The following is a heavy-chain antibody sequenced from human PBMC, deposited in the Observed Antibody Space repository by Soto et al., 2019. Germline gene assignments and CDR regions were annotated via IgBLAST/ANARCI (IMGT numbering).Heavy chain of an antibody. CDR2: IIPIFGTA. V-gene: IGHV1-69*05. Sequence: QVQLVQSGAEVKKPGSSVKVSCKASGGTFSSYAISWVRQAPGQGLEWMGGIIPIFGTANNAQKFQGRVTITSDESTRTAHMERSSLRSEDTAVYYCARGIVLVPAAMSRTVEGRGYYYGMDVWGQGTTVTVSS. CDR3: ARGIVLVPAAMSRTVEGRGYYYGMDV. D-gene: IGHD2-2*01. J-gene: IGHJ6*02. CDR1: GGTFSSYA.